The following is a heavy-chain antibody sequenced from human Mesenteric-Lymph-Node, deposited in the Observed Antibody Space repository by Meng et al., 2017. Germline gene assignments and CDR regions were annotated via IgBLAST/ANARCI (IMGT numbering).Heavy chain of an antibody. CDR2: INAGNGYT. Sequence: ASVKVSCKASGYTFNNHVMHWVRQAPGQRPEWMGHINAGNGYTKYSQKFQARVTITRDTSASTAYMELSSLRSEDTAVYYCARDHYYGSGSYNYFDYWGQGTLVTVSS. CDR3: ARDHYYGSGSYNYFDY. D-gene: IGHD3-10*01. V-gene: IGHV1-3*01. J-gene: IGHJ4*02. CDR1: GYTFNNHV.